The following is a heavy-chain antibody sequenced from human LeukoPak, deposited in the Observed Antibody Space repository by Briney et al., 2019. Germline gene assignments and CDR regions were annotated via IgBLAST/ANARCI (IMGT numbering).Heavy chain of an antibody. D-gene: IGHD6-25*01. Sequence: QTGGSLRLSCAASGFTFSSYAMSWVRQAPGKGLEWVSAISGSGGSTYYADSVKGRFTISRDNSRNTLYLQMNSLRAEDTAVYYCARRSKSSAIWYYFDYWGQGTLVTVSS. J-gene: IGHJ4*02. CDR2: ISGSGGST. CDR3: ARRSKSSAIWYYFDY. CDR1: GFTFSSYA. V-gene: IGHV3-23*01.